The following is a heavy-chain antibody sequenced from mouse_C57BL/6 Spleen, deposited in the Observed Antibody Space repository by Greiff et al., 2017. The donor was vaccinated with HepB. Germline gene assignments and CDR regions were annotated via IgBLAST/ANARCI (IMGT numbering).Heavy chain of an antibody. CDR3: VRRDGDY. J-gene: IGHJ4*01. D-gene: IGHD2-3*01. Sequence: DVMLVESGGGLVQPKGSLKLSCAASGFSFNTYAMNWVRQAPGKGLEWVARIRSKSNNYATYYADSVKDRFTISRDDSESMLYLQMNNLKTEDTAMYYCVRRDGDYWGQGTSVTVSS. V-gene: IGHV10-1*01. CDR2: IRSKSNNYAT. CDR1: GFSFNTYA.